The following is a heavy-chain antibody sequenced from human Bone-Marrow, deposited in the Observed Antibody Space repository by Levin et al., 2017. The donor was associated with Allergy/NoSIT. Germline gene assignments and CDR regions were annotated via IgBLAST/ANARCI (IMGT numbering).Heavy chain of an antibody. D-gene: IGHD3-10*01. Sequence: SETLSLTCAVYGGSFSGYYWSWIRQPPGKGLEWIGEINHSGSTNYNPSLKSRVTISVDTSKNQFSLKLSSVTAADTAVYYCARRSSVYYGSGSYYNRHNWFDPWGQGTLVTVSS. V-gene: IGHV4-34*01. CDR1: GGSFSGYY. CDR3: ARRSSVYYGSGSYYNRHNWFDP. J-gene: IGHJ5*02. CDR2: INHSGST.